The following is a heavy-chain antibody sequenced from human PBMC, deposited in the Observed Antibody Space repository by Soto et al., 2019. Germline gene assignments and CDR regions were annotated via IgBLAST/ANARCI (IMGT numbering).Heavy chain of an antibody. J-gene: IGHJ4*02. V-gene: IGHV1-2*04. D-gene: IGHD3-22*01. Sequence: ASVKVSCKASGYSFTGYYMHWVRQAPGQGLEWMGWINPNSGGTNYAQKFQGWVTMTRDTSISTAYMELSRLRSDDTAVYYCARDASSGYYYGYWGQGTLVTVSS. CDR3: ARDASSGYYYGY. CDR2: INPNSGGT. CDR1: GYSFTGYY.